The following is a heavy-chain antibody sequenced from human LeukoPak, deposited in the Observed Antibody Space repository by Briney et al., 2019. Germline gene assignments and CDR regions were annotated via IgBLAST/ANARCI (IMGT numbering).Heavy chain of an antibody. CDR3: ARYDDFWSGYYYDY. D-gene: IGHD3-3*01. CDR1: GYAFTSYG. Sequence: ASVKVSCKASGYAFTSYGISWVRQAPGQGLEWMGWISAYNGNTNYAQKLQGRVTMTTDTSTSTAYMELRSLRSDDTAVYYCARYDDFWSGYYYDYWGQGTLVTVSS. V-gene: IGHV1-18*01. J-gene: IGHJ4*02. CDR2: ISAYNGNT.